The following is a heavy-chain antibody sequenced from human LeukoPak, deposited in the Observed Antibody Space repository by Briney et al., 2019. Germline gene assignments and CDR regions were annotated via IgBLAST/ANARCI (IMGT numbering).Heavy chain of an antibody. CDR1: GFTFSSAW. D-gene: IGHD2-2*01. Sequence: GGSLRLSCVASGFTFSSAWMSWVRQAPGRGLEWVGRIKYGATTNYAAPVKGRFTISRDDSKNTLYLQMSSLKTEDTAVYWCNTEAYCSSTTCPGTFDYWGQGTLVTVSS. V-gene: IGHV3-15*01. CDR2: IKYGATT. CDR3: NTEAYCSSTTCPGTFDY. J-gene: IGHJ4*02.